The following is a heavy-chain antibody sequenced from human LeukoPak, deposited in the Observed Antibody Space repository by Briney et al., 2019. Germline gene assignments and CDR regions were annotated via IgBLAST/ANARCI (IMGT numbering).Heavy chain of an antibody. CDR1: GFTFSSYE. V-gene: IGHV3-23*01. CDR2: ISGGGGST. D-gene: IGHD6-13*01. CDR3: ANAYSISWNGFDY. Sequence: AGGSLRLSCAASGFTFSSYEMNWVRQAPGGGLEWVSGISGGGGSTYYADSVKGRFTVSRDNSKNTLYLQMNSLRAEDTAVYFCANAYSISWNGFDYWGQGTLVTVSS. J-gene: IGHJ4*02.